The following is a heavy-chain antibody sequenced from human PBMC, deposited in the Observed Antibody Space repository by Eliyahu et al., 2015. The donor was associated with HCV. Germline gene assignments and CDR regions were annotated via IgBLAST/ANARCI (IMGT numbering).Heavy chain of an antibody. CDR3: AKEPAPHTAVWIDC. V-gene: IGHV3-23*01. J-gene: IGHJ5*01. CDR1: GFTFSGFA. D-gene: IGHD2-2*02. CDR2: ITNGAEYT. Sequence: MQLLESGGGLVQPGGSLRLSCAASGFTFSGFAMTWVRQAPGKGLEWVAGITNGAEYTYYAETVKGRFTISRDNSKNTLYLQINSLRTEDTALYYCAKEPAPHTAVWIDCWGQGTLVTVSS.